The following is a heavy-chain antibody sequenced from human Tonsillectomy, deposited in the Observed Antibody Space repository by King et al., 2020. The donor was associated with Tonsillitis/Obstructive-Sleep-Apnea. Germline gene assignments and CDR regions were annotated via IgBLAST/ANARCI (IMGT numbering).Heavy chain of an antibody. CDR2: ISWNSGSI. CDR3: AKDARGSSTSCYTKNYYYYYMDV. D-gene: IGHD2-2*02. J-gene: IGHJ6*03. V-gene: IGHV3-9*01. CDR1: GFTFDDYA. Sequence: VQLVESGGGLVQPGRSLRLSCAASGFTFDDYAMHWVRQAPGKGLEWVSGISWNSGSIAYADSVKGRFTISGDNAKNSLYLQMNSLRAEDTALYYCAKDARGSSTSCYTKNYYYYYMDVWGKGNTVTVSS.